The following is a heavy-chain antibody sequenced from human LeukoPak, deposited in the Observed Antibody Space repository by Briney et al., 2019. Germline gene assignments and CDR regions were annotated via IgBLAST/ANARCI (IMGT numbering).Heavy chain of an antibody. CDR2: INPSGGST. J-gene: IGHJ3*02. CDR1: GYTFTSYY. CDR3: ARDSITMIVVVIQNDAFDI. D-gene: IGHD3-22*01. V-gene: IGHV1-46*01. Sequence: GASVKVSCKASGYTFTSYYMHWVRQAPGQGLEWMGIINPSGGSTSYAQKLQGRVTMTTDTSTSTAYMELRSLRSDDTAVYYCARDSITMIVVVIQNDAFDIWGQGTMVTVSS.